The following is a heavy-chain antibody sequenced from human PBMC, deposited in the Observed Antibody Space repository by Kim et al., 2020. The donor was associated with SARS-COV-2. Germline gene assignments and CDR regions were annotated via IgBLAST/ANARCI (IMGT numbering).Heavy chain of an antibody. CDR1: GFTFSSYS. CDR2: ISLGGSYI. Sequence: GGSLRLSCAASGFTFSSYSMTWVRQAPGKGLEWVSSISLGGSYIYYADSVKGRFTISGDNAKNSLYLQMNSLRAEDTAVYYCASCYGDYPDAAFDIWCHGRMVTVSS. J-gene: IGHJ3*02. V-gene: IGHV3-21*01. D-gene: IGHD4-17*01. CDR3: ASCYGDYPDAAFDI.